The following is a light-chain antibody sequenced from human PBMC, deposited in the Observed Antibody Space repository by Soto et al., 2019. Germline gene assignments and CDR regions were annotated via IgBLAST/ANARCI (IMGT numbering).Light chain of an antibody. CDR2: GAS. Sequence: EIVLTQSPRTLSLSPGERAPLSWGASQSVTSNYLAWYQQKPGQAPRLLIYGASNRATGIPDRFSGSGSGTDFTLTISRLEPDDFGLYYCHQYGNSPLTFGGGTKVDI. CDR1: QSVTSNY. V-gene: IGKV3-20*01. CDR3: HQYGNSPLT. J-gene: IGKJ4*01.